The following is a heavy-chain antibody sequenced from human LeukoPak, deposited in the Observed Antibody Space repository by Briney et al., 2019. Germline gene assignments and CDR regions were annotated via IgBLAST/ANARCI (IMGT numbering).Heavy chain of an antibody. CDR2: INRRGNT. J-gene: IGHJ4*02. CDR1: GGPFSGYY. CDR3: ARRRWGASGNFDY. D-gene: IGHD3-16*01. Sequence: SDTLSLTCAVYGGPFSGYYWSWPRQPPGKGLEGNGEINRRGNTNYNPSLKSRVTISVDTSKNQFSLKLSSVAAADTAVYYCARRRWGASGNFDYWGQGTLVTVSS. V-gene: IGHV4-34*01.